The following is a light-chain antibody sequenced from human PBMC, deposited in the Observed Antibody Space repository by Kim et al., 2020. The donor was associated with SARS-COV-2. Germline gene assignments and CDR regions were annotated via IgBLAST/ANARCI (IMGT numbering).Light chain of an antibody. CDR1: KLGDKI. Sequence: VTPGQTVSIPCSGDKLGDKIVCWYQQKPGQSPVLVIYQDNKRPSGIPERVSGSNSGNTATLTISGTQTIDEADYFCQAWDSSTMVFGGGTKLTVL. J-gene: IGLJ3*02. CDR3: QAWDSSTMV. V-gene: IGLV3-1*01. CDR2: QDN.